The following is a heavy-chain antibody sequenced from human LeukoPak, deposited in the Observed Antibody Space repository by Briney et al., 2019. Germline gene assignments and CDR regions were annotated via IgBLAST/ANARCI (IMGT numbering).Heavy chain of an antibody. CDR1: GGSFKGYY. J-gene: IGHJ4*02. CDR3: ARAQTAQDIVVVVAASKYFDY. CDR2: INHGGSTPYNHGGST. Sequence: SESLSLTCAVYGGSFKGYYWTWIRQPPGKGLEWVGEINHGGSTPYNHGGSTNYNPSLKSRVTISVDTSKNQFSLKLSSVTAADTAVYYCARAQTAQDIVVVVAASKYFDYWGQGTLVTVSS. D-gene: IGHD2-15*01. V-gene: IGHV4-34*01.